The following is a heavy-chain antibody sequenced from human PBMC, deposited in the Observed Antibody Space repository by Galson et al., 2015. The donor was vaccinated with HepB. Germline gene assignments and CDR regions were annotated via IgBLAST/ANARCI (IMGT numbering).Heavy chain of an antibody. V-gene: IGHV4-34*01. CDR1: GGSFSDNY. CDR3: AKRGFRQWFGEFSTMDV. J-gene: IGHJ6*02. CDR2: INHSGDT. Sequence: ETLSLTCAVYGGSFSDNYWNWLRQPPGKGLEWIGEINHSGDTNYNPSLESRVTVSVGTSKKQFSLTLTSLTAADTATYYCAKRGFRQWFGEFSTMDVWGPGTTVIVSS. D-gene: IGHD3-10*01.